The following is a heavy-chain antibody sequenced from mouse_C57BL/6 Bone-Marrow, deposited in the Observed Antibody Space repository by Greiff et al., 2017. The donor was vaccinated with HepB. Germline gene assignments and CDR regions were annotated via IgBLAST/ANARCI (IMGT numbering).Heavy chain of an antibody. CDR3: AQFSRERYGRYFDV. Sequence: EVQLQQSGPELVKPGASVKISCKASGYTFTDYYMNWVKQSHGKSLEWIGDINPNNGGTSYNQKFKGKATLTVDKSSSTAYMELRSLTSEDSAVYYCAQFSRERYGRYFDVWGTGTTVTVSS. J-gene: IGHJ1*03. D-gene: IGHD1-1*01. CDR2: INPNNGGT. CDR1: GYTFTDYY. V-gene: IGHV1-26*01.